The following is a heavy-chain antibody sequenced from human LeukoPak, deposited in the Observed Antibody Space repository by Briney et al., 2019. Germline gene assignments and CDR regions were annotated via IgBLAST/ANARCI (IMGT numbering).Heavy chain of an antibody. Sequence: SVKVSCKASGGTFSSYAISWVRQAPGQGLEWMGGIIPIFGTANYAQKFQGRVTITGDKSTSTAYMELSSLRSEDTAVYYCARTSMVRGVIMWAFDIWGQGTMVTVSS. D-gene: IGHD3-10*01. V-gene: IGHV1-69*06. CDR2: IIPIFGTA. J-gene: IGHJ3*02. CDR1: GGTFSSYA. CDR3: ARTSMVRGVIMWAFDI.